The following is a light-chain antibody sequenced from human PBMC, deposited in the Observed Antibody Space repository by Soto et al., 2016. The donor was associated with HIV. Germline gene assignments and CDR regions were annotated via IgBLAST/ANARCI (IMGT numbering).Light chain of an antibody. Sequence: DVVMTQSPLSLSVTLGQPASISCRSSQSLVHSDGNTYLNWFRQRPGQSPRRLIYKVSNRDSGVPDRFGGSGSGTDFTLKISRVEAEDVGIYYCMQGIHWPPTFGQGTKVGIK. CDR3: MQGIHWPPT. V-gene: IGKV2-30*02. J-gene: IGKJ1*01. CDR2: KVS. CDR1: QSLVHSDGNTY.